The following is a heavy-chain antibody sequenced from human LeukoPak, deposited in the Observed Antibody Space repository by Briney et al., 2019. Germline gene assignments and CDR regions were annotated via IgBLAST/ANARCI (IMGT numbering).Heavy chain of an antibody. J-gene: IGHJ4*02. V-gene: IGHV1-2*02. CDR3: ARGFGVLITPGY. CDR1: GYTFTGYY. D-gene: IGHD3-3*01. CDR2: INPNSGGT. Sequence: ASVKVSCKASGYTFTGYYMHWVRQAPGQGLEWMGWINPNSGGTNYAQEFQGRVTMTRDTSISTAYMELSRLRSDDTAVYYCARGFGVLITPGYWGQGTLVTVSS.